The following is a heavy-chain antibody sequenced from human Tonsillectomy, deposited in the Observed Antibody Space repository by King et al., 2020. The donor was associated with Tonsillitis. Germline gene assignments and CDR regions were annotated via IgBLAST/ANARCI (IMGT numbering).Heavy chain of an antibody. CDR1: GFTVSSNY. V-gene: IGHV3-53*01. J-gene: IGHJ4*02. CDR2: IYSGGST. CDR3: ARDVPYGDYEHPYHYFDY. D-gene: IGHD4-17*01. Sequence: VQLVESGGGLIQPGGSLRLSCAASGFTVSSNYMSWVRQAPGKGLEWVSVIYSGGSTYYADSVKGRFTISRDNSKNTLYLQMNSLRAEDTAVYYCARDVPYGDYEHPYHYFDYWAREPWSPSPQ.